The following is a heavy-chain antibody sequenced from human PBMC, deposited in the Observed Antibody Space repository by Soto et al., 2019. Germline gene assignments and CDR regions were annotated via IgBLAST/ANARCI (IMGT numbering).Heavy chain of an antibody. CDR2: TYFRSKWYN. D-gene: IGHD5-12*01. CDR3: AKGDNLGPKTGYAFDP. CDR1: GESVSSNTAS. Sequence: SQTFSLTCAISGESVSSNTASWNCISQSPSRGLEWLGRTYFRSKWYNDYAVSVKSRIIINPDTSNNQFSLQLNSVTPGDTAVYFCAKGDNLGPKTGYAFDPWGQGSMVTVSS. J-gene: IGHJ5*02. V-gene: IGHV6-1*01.